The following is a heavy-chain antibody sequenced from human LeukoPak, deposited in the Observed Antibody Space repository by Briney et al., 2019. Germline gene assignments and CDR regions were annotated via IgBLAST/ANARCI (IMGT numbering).Heavy chain of an antibody. V-gene: IGHV4-38-2*02. J-gene: IGHJ4*02. CDR1: AYSISSGYD. CDR3: AREDSSGYYPDC. Sequence: SETLSLTCTVAAYSISSGYDWGWIRQAPGKGLEWIGSIYHSGSTNYNPSLKSRVTISVDTSKNQFSLKLSSVTAADTAVYYCAREDSSGYYPDCWGQGTLVTVSS. D-gene: IGHD3-22*01. CDR2: IYHSGST.